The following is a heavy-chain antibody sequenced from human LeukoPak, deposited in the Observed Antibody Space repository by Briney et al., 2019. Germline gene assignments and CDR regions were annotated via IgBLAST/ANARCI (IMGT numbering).Heavy chain of an antibody. CDR3: ARDPKVRGVFDY. CDR1: GGSISSSSYY. V-gene: IGHV4-39*07. D-gene: IGHD3-10*01. CDR2: IYYSGST. Sequence: PSETLSLTCTVSGGSISSSSYYWGWIRQPPGKGLEWIGSIYYSGSTYYNPSLKSRVTISVDTSKNQFSLKLSSVTAADTAVYYCARDPKVRGVFDYWGQGTLVTVSS. J-gene: IGHJ4*02.